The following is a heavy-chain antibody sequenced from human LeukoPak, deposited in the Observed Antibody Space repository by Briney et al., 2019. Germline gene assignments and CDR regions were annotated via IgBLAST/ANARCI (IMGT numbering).Heavy chain of an antibody. CDR2: ISHSGST. J-gene: IGHJ3*02. V-gene: IGHV4-34*01. D-gene: IGHD4-17*01. CDR1: GGSFSGYY. CDR3: ARMTTSVTTYDAFDI. Sequence: PSETLSLTCAVYGGSFSGYYWSWIRQPPGKGLEWIGEISHSGSTNYNPSLKSRVNISVDPSKNQFSLRLSSVTAADTAVYSCARMTTSVTTYDAFDIWGQGTMVTVSS.